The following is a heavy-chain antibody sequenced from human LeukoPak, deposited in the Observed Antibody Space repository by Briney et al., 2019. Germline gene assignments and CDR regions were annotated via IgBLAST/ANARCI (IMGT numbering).Heavy chain of an antibody. CDR2: INPKSGAT. V-gene: IGHV1-2*02. CDR1: GYTFTGYY. J-gene: IGHJ5*02. D-gene: IGHD3-22*01. CDR3: ARDLAAITTGSHNWFDP. Sequence: ASVKVSCMASGYTFTGYYMHWVRQAPGQGLEWMGWINPKSGATKYAQKFQGRVTMTRDTSISTAFMELSRLTSDDTAVYYCARDLAAITTGSHNWFDPWGQGTLVTVSS.